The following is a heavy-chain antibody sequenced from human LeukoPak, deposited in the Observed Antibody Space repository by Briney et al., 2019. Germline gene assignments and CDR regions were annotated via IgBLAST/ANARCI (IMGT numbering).Heavy chain of an antibody. V-gene: IGHV3-48*02. D-gene: IGHD6-19*01. Sequence: PGGSLRLSCAPSGVTFSSHSMNWVRQAPGKGLEWLSYISTSGRNISYADSVRGRFTISRDNAKNSLYLQMSSLRDDDSAVYYCVRDRRQWLVLDYWGQGSLVTVSS. J-gene: IGHJ4*02. CDR3: VRDRRQWLVLDY. CDR2: ISTSGRNI. CDR1: GVTFSSHS.